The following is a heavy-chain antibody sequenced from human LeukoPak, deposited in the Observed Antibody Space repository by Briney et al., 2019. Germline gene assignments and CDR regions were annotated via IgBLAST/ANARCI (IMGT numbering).Heavy chain of an antibody. V-gene: IGHV1-69*05. CDR2: IIPIFGTA. CDR3: ARDRANLHWFDP. J-gene: IGHJ5*02. Sequence: ASVKVSCKASGGTFSSYAISWVRHAPGQGLEWMGRIIPIFGTANYAQKFQGRVTITTDESTSTAYMELSSLRSEDTAVYYCARDRANLHWFDPWGQGTLVTVSS. D-gene: IGHD4/OR15-4a*01. CDR1: GGTFSSYA.